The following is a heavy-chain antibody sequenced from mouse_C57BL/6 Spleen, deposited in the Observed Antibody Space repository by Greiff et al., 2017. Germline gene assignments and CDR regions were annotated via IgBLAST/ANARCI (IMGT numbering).Heavy chain of an antibody. CDR3: ARWGTGFAY. Sequence: VKLLESGPELVKPGASVKISCKASGYAFSSSWMNWVKQRPGKGLEWIGRIYPGDGDTNYNGKFKGKATLTADKSSSTAYMQLSSLTSEDSAVYFCARWGTGFAYWGQGTLVTVSA. D-gene: IGHD2-14*01. CDR1: GYAFSSSW. V-gene: IGHV1-82*01. J-gene: IGHJ3*01. CDR2: IYPGDGDT.